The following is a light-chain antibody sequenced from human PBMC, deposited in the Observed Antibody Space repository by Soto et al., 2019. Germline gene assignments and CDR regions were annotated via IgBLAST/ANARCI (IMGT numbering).Light chain of an antibody. CDR2: GAY. CDR1: QSVSSN. J-gene: IGKJ5*01. V-gene: IGKV3-15*01. Sequence: EIVLTQSPATLSVSPGESATLSCRASQSVSSNLAWYQQKPGQAPRLLIYGAYARATGFQARFSGSGSGTEFTLTISSLQSEDFAVYYCQHCNNWPITFGQGTRLEIK. CDR3: QHCNNWPIT.